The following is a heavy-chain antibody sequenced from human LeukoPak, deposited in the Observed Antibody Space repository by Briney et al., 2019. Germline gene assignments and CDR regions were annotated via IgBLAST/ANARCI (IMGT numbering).Heavy chain of an antibody. CDR2: INPNSGDT. D-gene: IGHD1-1*01. V-gene: IGHV1-2*02. Sequence: GASVKVSCKASGYSFTGYSMHWGRQAPGQGLEWRGWINPNSGDTNYAQNFQGRVTMTRDTSISTAYMELSSLRSDDTAVYYCARGPFRTTGAEVDYWGQGTLVTVSS. CDR1: GYSFTGYS. J-gene: IGHJ4*02. CDR3: ARGPFRTTGAEVDY.